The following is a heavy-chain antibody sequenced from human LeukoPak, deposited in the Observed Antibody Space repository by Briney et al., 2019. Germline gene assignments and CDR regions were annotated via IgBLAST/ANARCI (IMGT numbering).Heavy chain of an antibody. J-gene: IGHJ5*02. CDR3: ARYSSSSGWFDP. D-gene: IGHD6-6*01. CDR1: GGSINTSGYY. V-gene: IGHV4-39*01. CDR2: IYYSGTT. Sequence: SETLSLTCTVSGGSINTSGYYWFWIRQPPGKGLEWLGNIYYSGTTLYNPSLKSRVTISIDTSKNQFSLKLSSVTAADTAVYYCARYSSSSGWFDPWGQGALVTVAS.